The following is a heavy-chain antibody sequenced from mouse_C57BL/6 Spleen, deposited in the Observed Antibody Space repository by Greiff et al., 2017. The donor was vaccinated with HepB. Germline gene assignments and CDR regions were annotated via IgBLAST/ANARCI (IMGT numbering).Heavy chain of an antibody. J-gene: IGHJ3*01. Sequence: QVQLQQPGAVLVRPGSSVKLSCKASGYTFTSYWMHWVKQRPIQGLEWIGNIDPSDSETHYNQKFKDKATLTVDKSSSTAYMQLSSLTSEDSAVYYCAILTGTLSWFAYWGQGTLVTVSA. V-gene: IGHV1-52*01. CDR3: AILTGTLSWFAY. CDR2: IDPSDSET. CDR1: GYTFTSYW. D-gene: IGHD4-1*01.